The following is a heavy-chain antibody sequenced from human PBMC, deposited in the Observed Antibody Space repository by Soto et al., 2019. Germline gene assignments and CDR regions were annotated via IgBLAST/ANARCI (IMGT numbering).Heavy chain of an antibody. Sequence: PGGSLRLSCAASGFTVSSNYMSWVRQAPGKGLEWVSVIYSGGSTYYADSVKGRFTISRDNSKNTLYLQMNSLRAEDTAVYYCARDPGTLEIFGVVPYGGWFDPWGQGTLVTVSS. CDR2: IYSGGST. V-gene: IGHV3-66*01. CDR1: GFTVSSNY. CDR3: ARDPGTLEIFGVVPYGGWFDP. J-gene: IGHJ5*02. D-gene: IGHD3-3*01.